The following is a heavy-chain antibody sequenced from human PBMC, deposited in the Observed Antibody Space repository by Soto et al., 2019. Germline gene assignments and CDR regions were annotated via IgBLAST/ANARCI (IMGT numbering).Heavy chain of an antibody. J-gene: IGHJ4*02. Sequence: GASVKVSCKASGYTFTSYGISWVRQAPGQGLEWMGWISAHNGNTNYAQKLQGRVTMTTDTSTSTAHMELRSLRSDDTAVYYCAREGIAVAGSFDYWGQGTLVTVSS. CDR3: AREGIAVAGSFDY. V-gene: IGHV1-18*04. CDR2: ISAHNGNT. CDR1: GYTFTSYG. D-gene: IGHD6-19*01.